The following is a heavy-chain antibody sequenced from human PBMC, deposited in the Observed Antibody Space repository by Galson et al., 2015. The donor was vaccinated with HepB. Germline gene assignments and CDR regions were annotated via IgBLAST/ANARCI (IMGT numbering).Heavy chain of an antibody. CDR1: GYTFTTYP. CDR3: ASQPGIAAAGNFFFSMALYGMDV. J-gene: IGHJ6*02. Sequence: SVKVSCKASGYTFTTYPINWVRQAPGQGLEWMGWINTNTGNPTYAQGFTGRFVFSLDTSVSTAYLQISSLKAADTALYYCASQPGIAAAGNFFFSMALYGMDVWGQGTTVTVSS. V-gene: IGHV7-4-1*02. D-gene: IGHD6-13*01. CDR2: INTNTGNP.